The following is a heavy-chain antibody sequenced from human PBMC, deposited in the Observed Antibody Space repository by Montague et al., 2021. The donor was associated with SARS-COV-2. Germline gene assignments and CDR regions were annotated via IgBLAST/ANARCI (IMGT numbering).Heavy chain of an antibody. CDR3: ARVRYYGSGTSLGMDV. Sequence: SETLSLTCAVYSGSLSGYYWSWIRQAPGKGLEWIGEINYSGSTNYNPSLKSRVTISVDTSKNQFSLKLSSVTAADTAVYYCARVRYYGSGTSLGMDVWGQGTTVTVSS. CDR1: SGSLSGYY. V-gene: IGHV4-34*01. D-gene: IGHD3-10*01. J-gene: IGHJ6*02. CDR2: INYSGST.